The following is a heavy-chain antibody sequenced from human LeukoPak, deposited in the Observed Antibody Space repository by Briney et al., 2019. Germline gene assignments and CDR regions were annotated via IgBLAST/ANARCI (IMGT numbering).Heavy chain of an antibody. CDR2: IYYSGST. J-gene: IGHJ4*02. V-gene: IGHV4-31*03. CDR1: GGSISSGGYY. CDR3: ARAYSSSSDFDY. Sequence: SETLSLTCTVSGGSISSGGYYWSWIRQHPGKGLEWIGYIYYSGSTYYNPSLKSRVTISVDTSKNQFSLKLSSATAADTAVYYCARAYSSSSDFDYWGQGTLVTVSS. D-gene: IGHD6-6*01.